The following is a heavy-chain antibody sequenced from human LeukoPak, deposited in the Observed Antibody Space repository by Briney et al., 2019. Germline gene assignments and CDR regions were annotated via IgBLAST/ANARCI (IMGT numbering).Heavy chain of an antibody. Sequence: SETLSLTCAVYGGSLGGYSWSWIRQPPGKGLEWIGEINHSGSTNYNPSLKSRVPISVDTSKNQFSLKLSSVTAADTAVYYCAKWGIGNNWDIDDHWGQGTLVTVSS. J-gene: IGHJ4*02. V-gene: IGHV4-34*01. D-gene: IGHD1-1*01. CDR1: GGSLGGYS. CDR2: INHSGST. CDR3: AKWGIGNNWDIDDH.